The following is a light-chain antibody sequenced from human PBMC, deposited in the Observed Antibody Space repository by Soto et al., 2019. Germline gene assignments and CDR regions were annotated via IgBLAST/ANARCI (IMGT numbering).Light chain of an antibody. CDR1: TSDVGGYNY. J-gene: IGLJ1*01. Sequence: QSVLTQPASVSGSPGQSITISCTGTTSDVGGYNYVSWYQQHPGKVPKLLIHEVSNRPSGVSNRFSGSKSGNTASLTISILQAEVEAHYYCCSYAGTSTYVCGTGTKVTVL. V-gene: IGLV2-23*02. CDR2: EVS. CDR3: CSYAGTSTYV.